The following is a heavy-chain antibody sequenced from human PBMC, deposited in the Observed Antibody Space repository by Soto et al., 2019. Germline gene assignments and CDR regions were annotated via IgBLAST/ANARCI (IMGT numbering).Heavy chain of an antibody. V-gene: IGHV3-23*01. CDR1: GFTFSSYA. D-gene: IGHD3-16*01. CDR3: AFGNLSYYFDF. J-gene: IGHJ4*02. Sequence: GGSLRLSCAASGFTFSSYAMSWVRQAPGKGLEWVSAISGSGGSTYYADSVKGRFTISRDNSKNTLYLQMNSLRAEDTAVYHCAFGNLSYYFDFWGQGTPGTVSS. CDR2: ISGSGGST.